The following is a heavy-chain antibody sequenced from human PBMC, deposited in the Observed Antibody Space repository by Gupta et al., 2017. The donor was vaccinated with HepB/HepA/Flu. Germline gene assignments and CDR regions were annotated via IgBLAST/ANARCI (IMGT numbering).Heavy chain of an antibody. CDR2: IYYSGST. V-gene: IGHV4-59*08. Sequence: QVQLQESGPGLVKPSETLSLTCTVSGGSISSYYWSWIRQPPGKGLAWIGYIYYSGSTNYNPSLKSRVTISVDTSKNQFSLKLSSVTAADTAVYYCARHLDYSKPYYYYYGMDVWGQGTTVTVSS. D-gene: IGHD4-11*01. CDR1: GGSISSYY. J-gene: IGHJ6*02. CDR3: ARHLDYSKPYYYYYGMDV.